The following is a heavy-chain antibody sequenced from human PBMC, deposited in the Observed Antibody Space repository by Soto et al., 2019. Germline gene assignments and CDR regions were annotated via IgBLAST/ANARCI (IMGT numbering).Heavy chain of an antibody. D-gene: IGHD1-26*01. Sequence: SETLSLTCTVSGGSISSGGYYWSWIRQHPGKGLEWIGYIYYSGSTYYNPSLKSRVTISVDTSKNQFSLKLSSVTAADTAVYYCAIDQRSSYYYYGMDGRGQGTTVTGSS. V-gene: IGHV4-31*03. CDR2: IYYSGST. J-gene: IGHJ6*02. CDR1: GGSISSGGYY. CDR3: AIDQRSSYYYYGMDG.